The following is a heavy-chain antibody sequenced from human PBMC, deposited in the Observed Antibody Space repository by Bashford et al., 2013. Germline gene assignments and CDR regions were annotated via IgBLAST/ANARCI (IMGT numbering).Heavy chain of an antibody. D-gene: IGHD6-6*01. V-gene: IGHV1-69*13. CDR2: IIPIFGTA. CDR1: GGTFSSYA. J-gene: IGHJ6*02. CDR3: ARGRCDACIAARKDYYYYYYGMDV. Sequence: SVKVSCKASGGTFSSYAISWVRQAPGQGLEWMGGIIPIFGTANYAQKFQGRVTITADESTSTAYMELSSLRSEDTAVYYCARGRCDACIAARKDYYYYYYGMDVWGQGTTVTVSS.